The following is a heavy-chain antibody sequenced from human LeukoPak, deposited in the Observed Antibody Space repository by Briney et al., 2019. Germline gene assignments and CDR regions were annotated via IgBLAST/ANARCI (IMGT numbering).Heavy chain of an antibody. V-gene: IGHV1-2*02. CDR1: GYSFTDKY. D-gene: IGHD3-10*01. CDR2: INPNSGGT. CDR3: ARDLTMVRGARYRPYNWFDA. J-gene: IGHJ5*02. Sequence: ASVKVSCKASGYSFTDKYMHWVRQAPGQGLEWMGWINPNSGGTNYAQKFQGRVTMTTDTSMSTAYMELSRLTSDDTAVYYCARDLTMVRGARYRPYNWFDAWGQGTLVTVSP.